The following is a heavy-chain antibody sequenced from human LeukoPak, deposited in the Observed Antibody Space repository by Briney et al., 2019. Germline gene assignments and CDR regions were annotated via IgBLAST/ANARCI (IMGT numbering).Heavy chain of an antibody. V-gene: IGHV3-48*01. Sequence: GVSLRLSCAACGFTFSSYSMNWLRQAPGKGLEWVSYITCSRSILYYAESVIGRFTISRDNAKHSLYLQMNRLRAEDTAVYYCARDRLHYGEYEKTFDYWGQGTLVSVSS. CDR2: ITCSRSIL. D-gene: IGHD4-17*01. J-gene: IGHJ4*02. CDR1: GFTFSSYS. CDR3: ARDRLHYGEYEKTFDY.